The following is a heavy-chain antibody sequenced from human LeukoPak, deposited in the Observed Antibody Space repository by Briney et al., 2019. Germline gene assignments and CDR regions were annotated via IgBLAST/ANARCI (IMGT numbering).Heavy chain of an antibody. D-gene: IGHD3-9*01. CDR2: ISGSGGNT. J-gene: IGHJ4*02. CDR3: AKEAVDYDILTGYYTTGYFDY. V-gene: IGHV3-23*01. CDR1: GFTFSSYA. Sequence: GGSLRLSCAASGFTFSSYAMSWVRQAPGKGLEWVSGISGSGGNTYYADSVKGRFTNSRDNSKNPLYLQMSSLRAEDTAVYYCAKEAVDYDILTGYYTTGYFDYWGQGTLVTVSS.